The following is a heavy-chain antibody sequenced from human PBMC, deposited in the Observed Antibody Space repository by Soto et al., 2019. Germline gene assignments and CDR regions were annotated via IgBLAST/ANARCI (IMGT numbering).Heavy chain of an antibody. Sequence: EVQLVESGGGLVQPGRSLRLSCAASGFSFDDYAMHWVRQAPGKGLEWVSGISWNSGSIGYAASVEGRFTISRDNANNSLYLQMNSLRAEDTALYYCAKLLGSNGWFAPWGQGTLVTVSS. CDR3: AKLLGSNGWFAP. V-gene: IGHV3-9*01. CDR1: GFSFDDYA. CDR2: ISWNSGSI. J-gene: IGHJ5*02. D-gene: IGHD6-25*01.